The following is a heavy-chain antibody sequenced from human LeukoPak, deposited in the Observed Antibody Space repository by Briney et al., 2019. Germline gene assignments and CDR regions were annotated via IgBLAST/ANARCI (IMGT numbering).Heavy chain of an antibody. CDR2: IYTSGNT. Sequence: SETLSLTCSVSGGSITTYNWSWIRQPAGKGLEWIGRIYTSGNTNYNPSLKSRVTMSVDTSKNQFSLKLSSVTAADTAVYYCAREGDYYGSGGGIFDYWGQGTPFTVSS. J-gene: IGHJ4*02. CDR1: GGSITTYN. D-gene: IGHD3-10*01. CDR3: AREGDYYGSGGGIFDY. V-gene: IGHV4-4*07.